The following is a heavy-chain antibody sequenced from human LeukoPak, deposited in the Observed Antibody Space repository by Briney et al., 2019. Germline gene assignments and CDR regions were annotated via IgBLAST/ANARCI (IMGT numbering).Heavy chain of an antibody. J-gene: IGHJ3*01. CDR1: GFTFDDYA. CDR2: ISWNSGSI. V-gene: IGHV3-9*01. D-gene: IGHD2-15*01. CDR3: AKVLRGGIWGL. Sequence: GGSLRLSCAASGFTFDDYAMHWVRQAPGKGLEWVSGISWNSGSIGYADSVKGRFTISRDNAKNSLYLQMNSLRAEDTALYYCAKVLRGGIWGLWGQGTMVTVSS.